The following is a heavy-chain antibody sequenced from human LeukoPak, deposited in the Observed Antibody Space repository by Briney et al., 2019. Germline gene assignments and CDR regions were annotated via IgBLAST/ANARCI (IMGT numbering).Heavy chain of an antibody. J-gene: IGHJ3*01. V-gene: IGHV3-73*01. D-gene: IGHD3-22*01. CDR2: IRSKPNNYAT. CDR3: TRPTCHDNSGSKAWDAFDF. Sequence: GGSLRLSCAASGFTFSGSAMHWVRQASGKGLEWVGRIRSKPNNYATAYGASVKGRFTISRDDSKNMAYLQMNSLKFEDTAVYYCTRPTCHDNSGSKAWDAFDFWGQGTVVTVSS. CDR1: GFTFSGSA.